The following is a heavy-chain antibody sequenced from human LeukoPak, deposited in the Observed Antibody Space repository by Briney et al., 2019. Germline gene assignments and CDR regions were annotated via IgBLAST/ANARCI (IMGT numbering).Heavy chain of an antibody. D-gene: IGHD3-10*01. CDR1: GGSISSYY. V-gene: IGHV4-59*08. CDR3: AGEGDYFDY. CDR2: IYYSGSI. J-gene: IGHJ4*02. Sequence: SETLSLTCTVSGGSISSYYWSWIRQPPGKGLEWIGYIYYSGSINYNPSLKSRVTISVDTSKKQFSLKLSSVTAADTAVYYCAGEGDYFDYWGQGTLVTVSS.